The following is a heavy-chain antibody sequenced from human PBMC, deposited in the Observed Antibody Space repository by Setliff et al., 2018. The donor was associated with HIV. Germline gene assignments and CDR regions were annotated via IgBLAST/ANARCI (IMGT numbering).Heavy chain of an antibody. Sequence: ASVKVSCKASGGTFSSYAISWVRQAPGQGLEWMGGIIPIFGTANYAQKFQGRVTITTDESTSTAYMELSSLRSEDTAVYYCASAYCGGDCYSVGDAFDIWGQGTMVTV. CDR1: GGTFSSYA. V-gene: IGHV1-69*05. CDR3: ASAYCGGDCYSVGDAFDI. J-gene: IGHJ3*02. D-gene: IGHD2-21*02. CDR2: IIPIFGTA.